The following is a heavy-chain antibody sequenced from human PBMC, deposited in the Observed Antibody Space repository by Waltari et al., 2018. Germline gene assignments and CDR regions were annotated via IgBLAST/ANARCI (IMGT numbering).Heavy chain of an antibody. CDR1: GGTFSSYA. Sequence: QVQLVQSGAEVKKPGSSVKVSCKASGGTFSSYAISWVRQAPGQGLEWMGRIIPIFGTANYAQKFQGRVTITADKSTSTAYMELSSLRSEDTAVYYCATDYSPMLLWFREFSHWGQGTLVTVSS. J-gene: IGHJ4*02. V-gene: IGHV1-69*08. D-gene: IGHD3-10*01. CDR2: IIPIFGTA. CDR3: ATDYSPMLLWFREFSH.